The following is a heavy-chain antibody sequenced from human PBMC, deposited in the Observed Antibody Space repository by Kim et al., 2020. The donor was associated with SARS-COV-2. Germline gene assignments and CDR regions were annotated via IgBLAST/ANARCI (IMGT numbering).Heavy chain of an antibody. CDR2: N. V-gene: IGHV6-1*01. D-gene: IGHD6-6*01. CDR3: ARDSVRHFDY. Sequence: NVYAVSVKSRITLIPATAKNQFSLQLNSVTPEDTAVYYCARDSVRHFDYWGQGTLVTVSS. J-gene: IGHJ4*02.